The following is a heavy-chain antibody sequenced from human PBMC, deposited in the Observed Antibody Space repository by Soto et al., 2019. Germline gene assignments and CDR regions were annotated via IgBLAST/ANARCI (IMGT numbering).Heavy chain of an antibody. D-gene: IGHD3-22*01. J-gene: IGHJ4*02. V-gene: IGHV1-3*01. CDR3: ARSSGFYYVDY. Sequence: VQLVQSGAEVKKPGASVKVSCKASGYTFTSYAMHWVRQAPGQRLEWMGWINAGNGHTKYSQKFQGRVTITRDTSASTAYMELTSLRSEDTAVSYCARSSGFYYVDYWGQGALVTVSS. CDR2: INAGNGHT. CDR1: GYTFTSYA.